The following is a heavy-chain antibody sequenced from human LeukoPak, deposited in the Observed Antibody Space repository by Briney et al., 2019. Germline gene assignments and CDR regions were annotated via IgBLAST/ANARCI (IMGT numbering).Heavy chain of an antibody. CDR3: ARGGTDRGYSYGFDYDYYYYYMDV. J-gene: IGHJ6*03. V-gene: IGHV4-4*07. CDR1: GGSIISYY. D-gene: IGHD5-18*01. CDR2: IYTSGST. Sequence: SEALSLSCAVAGGSIISYYWRGSRQPAGEGLEWSGRIYTSGSTNYNPSLQSRVTMSVDTSKNQVSLKLSSVTAADTAVYYCARGGTDRGYSYGFDYDYYYYYMDVWGKGTTVTVSS.